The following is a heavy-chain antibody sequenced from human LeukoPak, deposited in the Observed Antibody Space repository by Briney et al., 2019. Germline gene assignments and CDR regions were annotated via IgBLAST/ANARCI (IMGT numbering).Heavy chain of an antibody. CDR1: GFTFSSYS. J-gene: IGHJ6*02. V-gene: IGHV3-48*01. CDR2: ISSSSSTI. CDR3: ARDGCSSTSCNYGMDV. D-gene: IGHD2-2*01. Sequence: PGGSLRLSCAASGFTFSSYSMNWVRQAPGKGLEWVSYISSSSSTIYYADSVKGRFTISRDNAKNSLYLQMNSLRAEDTAVYYCARDGCSSTSCNYGMDVWGQGTTVTVSS.